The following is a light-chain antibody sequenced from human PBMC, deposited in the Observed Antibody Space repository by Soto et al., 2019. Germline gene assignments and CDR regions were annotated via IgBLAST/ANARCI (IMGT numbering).Light chain of an antibody. V-gene: IGKV3-15*01. Sequence: ENVLTQSPGTLSLSQGERVTVSCRASQSVSSSYLGWYQQKPGQAPRLLIYGESARATGIPARFSGSGSGTEFTLTISSLQSEDFAVYFCQQYYDWPRTFGQGTKVDIK. CDR2: GES. CDR1: QSVSSSY. J-gene: IGKJ1*01. CDR3: QQYYDWPRT.